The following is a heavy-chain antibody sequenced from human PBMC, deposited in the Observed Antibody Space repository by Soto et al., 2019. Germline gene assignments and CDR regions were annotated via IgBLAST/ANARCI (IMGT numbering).Heavy chain of an antibody. D-gene: IGHD3-10*01. CDR1: GFTFSSYA. CDR3: AKENYYGSGTYVGGMDV. V-gene: IGHV3-23*01. CDR2: ISDSGNST. Sequence: GGSLRLSCAASGFTFSSYAMSWVRQAPGKGLEWVSTISDSGNSTYSADSVKGRFTISRDNSKNTLYLQMNSLRAEDTAVYYCAKENYYGSGTYVGGMDVWGQGTTVTVSS. J-gene: IGHJ6*02.